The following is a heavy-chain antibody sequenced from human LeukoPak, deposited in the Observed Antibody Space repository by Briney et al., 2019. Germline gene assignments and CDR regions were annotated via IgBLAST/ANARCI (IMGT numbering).Heavy chain of an antibody. CDR1: GASVSSGNW. Sequence: SETLSLTCAVSGASVSSGNWWNWARQSPRKGLEWIAEILYTGDTNYNPSLRSRVTLSIDNSNNEASLKLASVTAADSAVYYCARAQRGCSANSCYLDPWGPGILVTVSS. D-gene: IGHD2-15*01. V-gene: IGHV4-4*02. CDR2: ILYTGDT. J-gene: IGHJ5*02. CDR3: ARAQRGCSANSCYLDP.